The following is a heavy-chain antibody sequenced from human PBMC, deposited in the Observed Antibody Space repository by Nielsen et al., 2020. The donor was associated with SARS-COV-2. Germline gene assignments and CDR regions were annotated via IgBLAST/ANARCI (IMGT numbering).Heavy chain of an antibody. CDR1: GFTFSDSS. J-gene: IGHJ3*02. V-gene: IGHV3-73*01. Sequence: GGSLRLSCAASGFTFSDSSMNWVRQASGKGLEWLGRIRSKANDYATEYAASVKGRVIISRDDSKNTAYLLMNSLKIDDTAVYYCTRVNPTNGSWFDAFDIWGQGTLVTVSS. CDR2: IRSKANDYAT. D-gene: IGHD1-26*01. CDR3: TRVNPTNGSWFDAFDI.